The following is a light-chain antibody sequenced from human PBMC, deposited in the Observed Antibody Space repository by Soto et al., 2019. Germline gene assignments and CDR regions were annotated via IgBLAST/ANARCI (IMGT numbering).Light chain of an antibody. CDR3: QHYDTYSP. CDR1: QAISSR. V-gene: IGKV1-5*03. J-gene: IGKJ4*02. Sequence: DIQMTQSPSTLSASVGDSVTITCRASQAISSRSAWYQQKPGKAPKLLIYKTSTLEGGVPSRFSGSGSGTEFTLTISSLQPDDLAIYYCQHYDTYSPFGGGTKVEIK. CDR2: KTS.